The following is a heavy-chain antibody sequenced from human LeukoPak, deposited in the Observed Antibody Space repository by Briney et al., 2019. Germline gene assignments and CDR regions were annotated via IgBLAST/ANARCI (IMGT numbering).Heavy chain of an antibody. CDR1: GYTFTSYG. V-gene: IGHV1-18*01. Sequence: ASVKVSCKASGYTFTSYGINWVRQAPGQGLEWMGWISTYDANTEYAQKLQGRATMTTDTSTSTAYMEVRSLRSDDTAVYYCARDGRGHWDTSRWYLGNWFDPWGQGTLVTVSS. D-gene: IGHD6-13*01. J-gene: IGHJ5*02. CDR2: ISTYDANT. CDR3: ARDGRGHWDTSRWYLGNWFDP.